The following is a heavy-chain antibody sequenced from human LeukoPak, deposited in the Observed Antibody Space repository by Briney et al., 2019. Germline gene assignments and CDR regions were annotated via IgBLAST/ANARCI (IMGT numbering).Heavy chain of an antibody. D-gene: IGHD2-15*01. V-gene: IGHV1-2*02. Sequence: GASVKVSCKASGYTFTGYYMHWVRQAPGQGLEWMGWIKPNSGGTNYAQKFQGRVTMTRDTSISTAYMELSRLRSDDTAVYYCARTGYCSGGSCYGTVGYWGQGTLVTVSS. CDR3: ARTGYCSGGSCYGTVGY. CDR2: IKPNSGGT. CDR1: GYTFTGYY. J-gene: IGHJ4*02.